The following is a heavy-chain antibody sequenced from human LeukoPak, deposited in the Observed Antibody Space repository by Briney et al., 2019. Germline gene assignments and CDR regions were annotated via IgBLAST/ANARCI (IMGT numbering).Heavy chain of an antibody. J-gene: IGHJ4*02. V-gene: IGHV3-21*01. CDR1: GSTFSSYS. CDR3: ARGRGIAARAYFDY. Sequence: GGSLRLSCAASGSTFSSYSMNWVRQAPGKGLEWVSSISSSSSYIYYADSVKGRFTISRDNAKNSLYLQMNSLRAEDTAVYYCARGRGIAARAYFDYWGQGTLVTVSS. CDR2: ISSSSSYI. D-gene: IGHD6-6*01.